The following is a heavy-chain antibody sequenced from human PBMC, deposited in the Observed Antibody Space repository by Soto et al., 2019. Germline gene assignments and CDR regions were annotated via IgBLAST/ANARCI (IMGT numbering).Heavy chain of an antibody. CDR1: GYTFTSYG. V-gene: IGHV1-18*01. D-gene: IGHD2-2*01. CDR2: ISAYNGNT. Sequence: ASVKVSCKASGYTFTSYGISWVRQAPGQGLEWMGWISAYNGNTNYAQKLQGRVTMTTDTSTSTAYMELRSLRSDDTAVYYCARAVVVVGVYYYYYGMDVWGQGTTVTVSS. J-gene: IGHJ6*02. CDR3: ARAVVVVGVYYYYYGMDV.